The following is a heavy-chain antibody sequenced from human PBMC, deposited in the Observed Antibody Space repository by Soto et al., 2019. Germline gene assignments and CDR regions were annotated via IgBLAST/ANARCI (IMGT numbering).Heavy chain of an antibody. V-gene: IGHV1-18*01. CDR1: GYTFNNYG. Sequence: ASVKVSCKASGYTFNNYGISWVRQAPGQGLEWMGWISPYNGDTNSAPRLQGRVTMTTDTSTSTAYMELRSLRSDDTAVYSCTRDDTQAEYGAKWYFDIWGRGTLVTVSS. J-gene: IGHJ2*01. D-gene: IGHD4-17*01. CDR2: ISPYNGDT. CDR3: TRDDTQAEYGAKWYFDI.